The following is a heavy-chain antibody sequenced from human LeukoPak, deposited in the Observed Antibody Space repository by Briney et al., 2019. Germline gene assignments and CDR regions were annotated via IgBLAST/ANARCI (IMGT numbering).Heavy chain of an antibody. CDR3: ARGFYDSRGYSNPFDH. J-gene: IGHJ4*02. V-gene: IGHV4-59*01. Sequence: SETLSLTCTVSGDSISSYYWSWIRQPPGRGLEWIVYADYTGSTKYNPSLQSRVPISVDTSKNQFSLKLTSVPAADTAVYYCARGFYDSRGYSNPFDHYSQGTLVTVSS. D-gene: IGHD3-22*01. CDR1: GDSISSYY. CDR2: ADYTGST.